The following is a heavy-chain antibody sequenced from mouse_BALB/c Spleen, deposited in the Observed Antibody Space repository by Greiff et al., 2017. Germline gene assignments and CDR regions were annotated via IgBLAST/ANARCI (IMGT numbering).Heavy chain of an antibody. CDR1: GFSLTSYG. V-gene: IGHV2-2*02. CDR3: ARESWEGICPFAY. D-gene: IGHD4-1*01. J-gene: IGHJ3*01. CDR2: IWSGGST. Sequence: QVQLQQSGPGLVQPSQSLSITCTVSGFSLTSYGVHWVRQSPGKGLEWLGVIWSGGSTDYNAAFISRLSISKDNSKSQVFFKMHSLQANDTAIYYCARESWEGICPFAYWGQGTLVTVSA.